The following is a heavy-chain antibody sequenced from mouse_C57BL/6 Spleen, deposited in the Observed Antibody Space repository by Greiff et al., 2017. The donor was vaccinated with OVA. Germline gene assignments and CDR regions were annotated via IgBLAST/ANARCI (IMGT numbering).Heavy chain of an antibody. D-gene: IGHD1-1*01. Sequence: QVQLQQSGPELVKPGASVKISCKASGYAFSSSWMNWVKQRPGKGLEWIGRIYPGDGDTNYNGKFKGKATLTADKSSSTAYIQLSSLTSEDSAVYFCAREDYYGSSYFDYWGQGTTLTVSS. J-gene: IGHJ2*01. V-gene: IGHV1-82*01. CDR2: IYPGDGDT. CDR3: AREDYYGSSYFDY. CDR1: GYAFSSSW.